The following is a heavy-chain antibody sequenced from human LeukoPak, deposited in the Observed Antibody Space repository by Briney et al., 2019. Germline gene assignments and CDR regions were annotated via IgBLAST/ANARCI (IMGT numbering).Heavy chain of an antibody. V-gene: IGHV1-2*02. D-gene: IGHD6-13*01. CDR2: INPDNGDI. J-gene: IGHJ3*02. Sequence: ASVKVSCKASGYTFTAYYMHWFRQAPGQGLEWMGWINPDNGDIDSAQRFQGRVTLTRDTSISTAYMELNRLTSDDTAVYYCARGPGTAAFDIWGQGTMVTVSS. CDR3: ARGPGTAAFDI. CDR1: GYTFTAYY.